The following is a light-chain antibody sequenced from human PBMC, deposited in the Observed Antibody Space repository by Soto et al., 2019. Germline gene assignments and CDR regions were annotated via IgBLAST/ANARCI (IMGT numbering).Light chain of an antibody. V-gene: IGLV2-11*01. J-gene: IGLJ3*02. CDR3: CSYKASDRWV. CDR1: SSDIGTYNL. CDR2: AVT. Sequence: QSARTQPSYVSGSPGKSVTISCPGTSSDIGTYNLVSWYQHYPGKAPKLMISAVTQRPSGVPDRFSGSKSGNTASLTISGLQADDEADYFFCSYKASDRWVFGRGTK.